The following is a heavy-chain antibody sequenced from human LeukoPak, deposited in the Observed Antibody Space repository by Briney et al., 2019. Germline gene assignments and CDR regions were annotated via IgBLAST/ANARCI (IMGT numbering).Heavy chain of an antibody. V-gene: IGHV4-34*01. CDR2: INHSGST. D-gene: IGHD2-2*01. Sequence: PSETLSLTCAVYGGSFSGYYWSWIRQPPGKGLMWIGEINHSGSTNYNPSLKSRVTISVDTSKNQFSLKLSSVTAADTAVYYCARSRRYQMLRHACDIWGQGTMVTVSS. J-gene: IGHJ3*02. CDR1: GGSFSGYY. CDR3: ARSRRYQMLRHACDI.